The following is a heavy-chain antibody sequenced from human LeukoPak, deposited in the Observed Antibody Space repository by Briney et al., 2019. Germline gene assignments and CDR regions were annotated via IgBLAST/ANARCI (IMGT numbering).Heavy chain of an antibody. Sequence: PSETLSLTCTVSGVSISSSNSYWGWIRQPPGKGLEWIGSIYYTGNTYYNPSLKSRVTISVDTSKNQFSLKLSSVTAADTAVYYCARVASSVRDDAFDIWGQGTMVTVSS. V-gene: IGHV4-39*07. CDR2: IYYTGNT. CDR3: ARVASSVRDDAFDI. J-gene: IGHJ3*02. CDR1: GVSISSSNSY. D-gene: IGHD6-19*01.